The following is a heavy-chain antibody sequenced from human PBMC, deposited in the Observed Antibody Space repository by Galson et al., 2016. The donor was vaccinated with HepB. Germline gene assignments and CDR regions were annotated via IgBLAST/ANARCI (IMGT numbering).Heavy chain of an antibody. CDR2: LSGSGFST. J-gene: IGHJ6*02. Sequence: SLRLSCAGSGFTFGGYAMTWVRQAPGKGLEWVSSLSGSGFSTYYADSVKGRFTISRDNTENSLYLQMNSLRAEDTAVYYCARGYSWVDVWGQVTTVTVSS. V-gene: IGHV3-23*01. CDR3: ARGYSWVDV. D-gene: IGHD2-15*01. CDR1: GFTFGGYA.